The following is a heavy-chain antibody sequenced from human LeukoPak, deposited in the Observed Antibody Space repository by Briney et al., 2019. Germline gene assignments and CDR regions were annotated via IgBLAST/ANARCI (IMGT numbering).Heavy chain of an antibody. D-gene: IGHD6-19*01. V-gene: IGHV1-46*01. J-gene: IGHJ4*02. Sequence: GASVKVSCKASGYTFTSYYMHLVRQAPGQGLEWMGIINPSGGSTSYAQKFQGRVTMTRDMSTSTVYMELSSLRSEDTAVYYCARDFSVAGHPPYFDYWGQGTLVTVSS. CDR2: INPSGGST. CDR1: GYTFTSYY. CDR3: ARDFSVAGHPPYFDY.